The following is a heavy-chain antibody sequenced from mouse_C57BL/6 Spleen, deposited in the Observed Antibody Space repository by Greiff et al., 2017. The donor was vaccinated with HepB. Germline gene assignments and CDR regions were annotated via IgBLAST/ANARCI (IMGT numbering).Heavy chain of an antibody. CDR1: GFTFNTYA. CDR2: IRSKSSNYAT. D-gene: IGHD2-1*01. V-gene: IGHV10-3*01. Sequence: EVQLQESGGGLVQPKGSLKLSCAASGFTFNTYAMHWVRQAPGKGLEWVARIRSKSSNYATYYADSVKDRFTISRDDSQSMLYLQMNNLKTEDTAMYYCVRDPTLYGNFGVFMDYWGQGTSVTVSS. CDR3: VRDPTLYGNFGVFMDY. J-gene: IGHJ4*01.